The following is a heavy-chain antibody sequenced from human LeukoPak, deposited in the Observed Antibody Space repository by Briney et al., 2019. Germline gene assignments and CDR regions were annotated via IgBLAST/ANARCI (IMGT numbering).Heavy chain of an antibody. Sequence: GGSLRLSCAASGFSVSSNYMSWVRQAPGKGLEWVSVIYSGGSTYYADSVKGRFTISRDNSKNTLYLQMNSLRAEDTAVYYCARDSDYYDSSGYGAFDIWGQGTMVTVSS. D-gene: IGHD3-22*01. CDR2: IYSGGST. CDR3: ARDSDYYDSSGYGAFDI. CDR1: GFSVSSNY. J-gene: IGHJ3*02. V-gene: IGHV3-53*05.